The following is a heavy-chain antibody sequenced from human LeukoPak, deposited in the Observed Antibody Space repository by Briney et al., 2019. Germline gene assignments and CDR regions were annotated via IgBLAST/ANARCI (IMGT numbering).Heavy chain of an antibody. J-gene: IGHJ4*02. CDR2: MSGSGGST. V-gene: IGHV3-23*01. CDR3: AKDLDCSSTSCYPDY. Sequence: GASLRFSCAASGFTFSSYAMSWVRQAPGKGLEWVSAMSGSGGSTYYADSVKGRFTISRDNSKNTLYLQMNSLRAEDTAVYYCAKDLDCSSTSCYPDYWGQGTLVTVSS. D-gene: IGHD2-2*01. CDR1: GFTFSSYA.